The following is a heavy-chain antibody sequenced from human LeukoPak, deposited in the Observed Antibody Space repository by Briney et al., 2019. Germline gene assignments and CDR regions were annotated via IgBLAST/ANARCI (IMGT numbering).Heavy chain of an antibody. V-gene: IGHV4-59*08. CDR2: ISYGGNT. CDR1: GGSISSYY. CDR3: AILRGFGELLGDYYMDV. Sequence: PSETLSLTCTVSGGSISSYYWSWIRQPPGKGLEWIGYISYGGNTNYNPSLKSRVTISVDTSKNQFSLRLSSVTAADTAVYYCAILRGFGELLGDYYMDVWGKGTTVTVSS. D-gene: IGHD3-10*01. J-gene: IGHJ6*03.